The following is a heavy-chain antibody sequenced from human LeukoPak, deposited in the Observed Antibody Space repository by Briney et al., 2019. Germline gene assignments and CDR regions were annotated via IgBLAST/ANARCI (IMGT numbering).Heavy chain of an antibody. D-gene: IGHD2-15*01. Sequence: PETLSLTCTVSGGSISSYYWSWIRQPPGKGLEWIGYIYYSGSTNYNPSLKSRVTISVDTSKNQFSLKLSSVTAADTAVYYCARVNRSWGYYYYGMDGGGQGTTVTVSS. CDR1: GGSISSYY. V-gene: IGHV4-59*01. CDR2: IYYSGST. J-gene: IGHJ6*02. CDR3: ARVNRSWGYYYYGMDG.